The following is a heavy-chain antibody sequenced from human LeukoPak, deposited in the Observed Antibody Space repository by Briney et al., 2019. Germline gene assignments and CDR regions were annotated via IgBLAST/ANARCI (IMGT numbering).Heavy chain of an antibody. CDR3: AKGAARRGVGGMDV. D-gene: IGHD6-6*01. Sequence: RPFGAGAACTFNEYVTQCAQQAQRKGLECVSGISWNSGSIGCADSVKGRFTISRDNAKNSLYLQMNSVRAEDTALYYCAKGAARRGVGGMDVWGQGTTVTVPS. CDR2: ISWNSGSI. V-gene: IGHV3-9*01. CDR1: ACTFNEYV. J-gene: IGHJ6*02.